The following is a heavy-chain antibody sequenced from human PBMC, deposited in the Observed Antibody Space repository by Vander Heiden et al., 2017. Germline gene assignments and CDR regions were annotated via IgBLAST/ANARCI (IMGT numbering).Heavy chain of an antibody. CDR2: ISYDSSSK. V-gene: IGHV3-30*18. D-gene: IGHD5-18*01. J-gene: IGHJ3*02. CDR3: AKDLERGYSYGAHIFDM. CDR1: GFSFRSYV. Sequence: QVQLVESGGGVVQPGMSLRLPYAASGFSFRSYVMHWVRQAPGKGLEWVALISYDSSSKYFADSVKGRFTISRDNSKNTMSLQMTSLRADDTAVYYCAKDLERGYSYGAHIFDMWGQGTMVTVSS.